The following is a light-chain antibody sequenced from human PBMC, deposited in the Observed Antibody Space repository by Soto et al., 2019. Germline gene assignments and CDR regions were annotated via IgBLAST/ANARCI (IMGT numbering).Light chain of an antibody. CDR3: QQYNSYSYT. CDR2: DAS. CDR1: PSISSW. V-gene: IGKV1-5*01. J-gene: IGKJ2*01. Sequence: DIQMTQSPSTLSASVGDRVTITCRASPSISSWLAWYQQKPGKAPKLLIYDASSLESGVPSRFSGSGSGTEFTLTIRSLQPDDFATYYCQQYNSYSYTFGQGTKLEIK.